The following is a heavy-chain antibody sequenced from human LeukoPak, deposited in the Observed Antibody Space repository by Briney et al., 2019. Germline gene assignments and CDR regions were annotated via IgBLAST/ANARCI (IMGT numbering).Heavy chain of an antibody. V-gene: IGHV4-4*07. CDR3: AREDHYYYDSSGYLIDY. CDR1: GGSISSCY. J-gene: IGHJ4*02. CDR2: IYTSGST. D-gene: IGHD3-22*01. Sequence: TSETLSLTCTVSGGSISSCYWSWIRQPAGKGLEWIGRIYTSGSTNYNPSLKSRVTMSVDTSKNQFSLKLSSVTAADTAVYYCAREDHYYYDSSGYLIDYWGQGTLVTVSS.